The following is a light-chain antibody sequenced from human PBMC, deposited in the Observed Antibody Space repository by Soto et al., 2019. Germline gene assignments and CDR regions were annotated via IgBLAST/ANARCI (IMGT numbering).Light chain of an antibody. V-gene: IGKV3-20*01. CDR1: QTTSSTH. Sequence: EILLTRSPYTLSLSPGERAALSCMAIQTTSSTHLLWYHQKPGQAPSLLIFVASSRATGIPDRFSGSGSGTDFTLTISRLEPEDFVVYYCQQYGSSSWTFGQGTKVDIK. CDR2: VAS. CDR3: QQYGSSSWT. J-gene: IGKJ1*01.